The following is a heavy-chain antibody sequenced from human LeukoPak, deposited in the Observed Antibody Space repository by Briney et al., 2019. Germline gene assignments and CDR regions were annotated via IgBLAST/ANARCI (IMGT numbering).Heavy chain of an antibody. CDR3: ARDIGYYYGSGGNWFDP. CDR2: FDPEDGET. Sequence: ASVKVSCKVSGYTLTELSMHWVRQAPGKGLEWMGGFDPEDGETIYAQKFQGRVTMTEDTSTDTAYMELSSLRSEDTAVYYCARDIGYYYGSGGNWFDPWGQGTLVTVSS. D-gene: IGHD3-10*01. J-gene: IGHJ5*02. CDR1: GYTLTELS. V-gene: IGHV1-24*01.